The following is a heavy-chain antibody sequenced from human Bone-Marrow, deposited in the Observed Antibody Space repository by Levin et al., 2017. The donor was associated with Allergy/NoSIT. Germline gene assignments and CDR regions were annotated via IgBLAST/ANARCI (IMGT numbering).Heavy chain of an antibody. CDR2: VKQDGSEA. CDR3: ARNLHYSFWSGFLY. J-gene: IGHJ4*02. D-gene: IGHD3-3*01. CDR1: GFSFTRYW. V-gene: IGHV3-7*01. Sequence: GGSLRLSCEASGFSFTRYWMTWVRQAPGKGLDWVANVKQDGSEAHYVASVKGRFPISRDNAKESVFLQMSSLRAEDTGIYYCARNLHYSFWSGFLYWGQGARITVSS.